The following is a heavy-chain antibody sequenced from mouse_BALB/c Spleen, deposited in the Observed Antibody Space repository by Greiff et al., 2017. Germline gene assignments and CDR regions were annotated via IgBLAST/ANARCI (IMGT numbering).Heavy chain of an antibody. V-gene: IGHV5-6-5*01. D-gene: IGHD2-1*01. Sequence: EVKVEESGGGLVKPGGSLKLSCAASGFTFSSYAMSWVRQTPEKRLEWVASISSGGSTYYPDSVKGRFTISRDNARNILYLQMSSLRSEDTAMYYCARGYGNLYYAMDYWGQGTSVTVSA. CDR1: GFTFSSYA. CDR3: ARGYGNLYYAMDY. J-gene: IGHJ4*01. CDR2: ISSGGST.